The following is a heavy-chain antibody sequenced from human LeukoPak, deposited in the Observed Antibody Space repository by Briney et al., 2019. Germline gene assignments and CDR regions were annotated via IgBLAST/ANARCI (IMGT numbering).Heavy chain of an antibody. CDR1: GGTFSSYA. CDR3: ARGGPRSDVEIDY. V-gene: IGHV1-69*13. J-gene: IGHJ4*02. CDR2: IIPIFGTA. Sequence: GASVKVSCKASGGTFSSYAISWVRQAPGQGLEWMGGIIPIFGTANYAQKFQGRVTITADESTSTAYMELSSLRSEDTAVYYCARGGPRSDVEIDYWGQGTLVTVSS. D-gene: IGHD5-24*01.